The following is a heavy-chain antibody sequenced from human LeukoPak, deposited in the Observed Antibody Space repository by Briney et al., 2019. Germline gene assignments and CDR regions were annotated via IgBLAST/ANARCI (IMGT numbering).Heavy chain of an antibody. CDR2: INPNSGGT. V-gene: IGHV1-2*02. J-gene: IGHJ4*02. D-gene: IGHD1-7*01. Sequence: ASVKVSCKASGYTFTSYDINWVRQATGQGLEWMGWINPNSGGTNYAQKFQGRVTMTRDTSISTAYMELSRLRSDDTAVYYCARDGRYGLELLCWGQGTLVTVSS. CDR1: GYTFTSYD. CDR3: ARDGRYGLELLC.